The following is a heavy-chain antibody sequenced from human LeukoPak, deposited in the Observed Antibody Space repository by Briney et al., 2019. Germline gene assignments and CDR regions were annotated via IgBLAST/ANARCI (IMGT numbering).Heavy chain of an antibody. J-gene: IGHJ4*02. CDR3: ARTYRYDSSGYYVDY. CDR1: GFTSSDHN. V-gene: IGHV3-72*01. D-gene: IGHD3-22*01. Sequence: PGGSLRLSCAASGFTSSDHNIDWVRQAPGKGLEWVGRSRNKANRYTTEYAASVKGRFTISRDGSQNSLYLQMNSLRTEDTAVYYCARTYRYDSSGYYVDYWGQGTLVTVSS. CDR2: SRNKANRYTT.